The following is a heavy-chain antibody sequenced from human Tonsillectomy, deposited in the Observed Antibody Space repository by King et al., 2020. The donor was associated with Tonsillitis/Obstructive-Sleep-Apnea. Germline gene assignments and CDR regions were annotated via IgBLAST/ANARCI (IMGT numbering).Heavy chain of an antibody. CDR3: ERHGGYCSGSSCYDNGLAFDI. CDR2: ISSSGSTI. Sequence: VQLVESGGGLVQPGGSLRLSCAASGFTFSSYEMNWVRQAPGKGLEWVSYISSSGSTIYYADSVKGRFTISRDNAKNSLYLQMNSLRAEVTAVYYCERHGGYCSGSSCYDNGLAFDIWGQGTMVTVSS. V-gene: IGHV3-48*03. J-gene: IGHJ3*02. CDR1: GFTFSSYE. D-gene: IGHD2-15*01.